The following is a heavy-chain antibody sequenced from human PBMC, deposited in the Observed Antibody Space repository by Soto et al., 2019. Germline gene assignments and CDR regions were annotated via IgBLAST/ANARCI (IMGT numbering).Heavy chain of an antibody. J-gene: IGHJ5*02. Sequence: EVQLVESGGGLVQPGGSLRLSFAASGFTFSTYWMHWVRQAQGKGLVWVSRINRDGSTTTYADPVKGRFTISRDNAKNTLYLQMNSLRAEDTAVYFCATVGTGSYNWLDPWGQGTLVTVSS. CDR2: INRDGSTT. CDR1: GFTFSTYW. D-gene: IGHD1-26*01. CDR3: ATVGTGSYNWLDP. V-gene: IGHV3-74*01.